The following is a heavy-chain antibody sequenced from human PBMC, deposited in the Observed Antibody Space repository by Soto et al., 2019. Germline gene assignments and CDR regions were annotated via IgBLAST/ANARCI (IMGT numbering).Heavy chain of an antibody. CDR2: ISSDETRT. J-gene: IGHJ4*02. CDR1: GFTFTNYW. D-gene: IGHD2-15*01. Sequence: EVQVVESGGGLVQPGGSLRLSCAASGFTFTNYWMDWVRQAPGKGLVWVSRISSDETRTTYADSVKGRFTISRDNAKNTVYLEMNNLRPEDTAVYYCARALRCVGGEYCYSPFDCWGQGTLVTVSS. V-gene: IGHV3-74*01. CDR3: ARALRCVGGEYCYSPFDC.